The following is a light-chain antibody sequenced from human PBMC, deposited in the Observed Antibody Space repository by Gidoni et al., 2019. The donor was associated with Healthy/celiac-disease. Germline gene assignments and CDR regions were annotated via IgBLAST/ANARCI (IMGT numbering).Light chain of an antibody. CDR1: QSILSY. CDR3: QQSYSTPREFT. V-gene: IGKV1-39*01. CDR2: AAT. J-gene: IGKJ4*01. Sequence: DIQMTQSPSSLSASGGDRVTITCRAIQSILSYLNWYQKKPGKAPKLLIYAATSLQSEVPASFSGSGSWRDFTLTISRLQPEDVATCDCQQSYSTPREFTFGGGTKVEIK.